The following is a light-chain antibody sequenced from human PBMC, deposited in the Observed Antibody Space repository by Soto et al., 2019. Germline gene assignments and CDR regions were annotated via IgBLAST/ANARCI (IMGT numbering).Light chain of an antibody. J-gene: IGKJ5*01. CDR1: QSISSK. CDR2: GAS. V-gene: IGKV3-15*01. Sequence: EIVMTQSPATLSVSPGERATLSCRASQSISSKLGWYQQRPGQAPRLLIYGASTRATGIPARFSGSGSGTEFTLTISSLQPEDSAVYYCQQYNSWTTITFGQGTRLEIK. CDR3: QQYNSWTTIT.